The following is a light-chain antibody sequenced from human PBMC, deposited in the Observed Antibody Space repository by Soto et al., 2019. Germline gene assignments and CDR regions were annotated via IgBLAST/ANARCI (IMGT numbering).Light chain of an antibody. CDR2: EVS. Sequence: QSALTQPASVSGSPGQSITMSCTGTSSDVGDYNFVSWYQQHPGKAPKVVIYEVSNRPSGVSDRFSGSKSGNTASLTISGLQAEDEAEYFCTTYTTSSTLVFGTGTKLTVL. CDR1: SSDVGDYNF. V-gene: IGLV2-14*01. CDR3: TTYTTSSTLV. J-gene: IGLJ1*01.